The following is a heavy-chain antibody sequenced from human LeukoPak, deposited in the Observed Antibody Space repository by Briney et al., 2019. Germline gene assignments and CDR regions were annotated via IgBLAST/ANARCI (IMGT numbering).Heavy chain of an antibody. D-gene: IGHD5-12*01. J-gene: IGHJ4*02. CDR1: GYTFTSYD. V-gene: IGHV1-8*01. Sequence: GSVKVSCKASGYTFTSYDINWVRQATGQGLGWMGWMNPNSGNTGYAQKFQGRVTMTRNTSISTAYMELSSLRSEDTAVYYCARHVRTNLDIVATYFDYWGQGTLVTVSS. CDR3: ARHVRTNLDIVATYFDY. CDR2: MNPNSGNT.